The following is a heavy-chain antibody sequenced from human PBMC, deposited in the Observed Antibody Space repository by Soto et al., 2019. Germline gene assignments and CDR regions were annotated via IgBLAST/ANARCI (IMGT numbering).Heavy chain of an antibody. D-gene: IGHD6-6*01. J-gene: IGHJ4*02. Sequence: QVQLVQSGAEVKKPGSSVKVSCKASGGTFSRYAISWVRHAPGQGLEWMGGIIPIFGTANYAQKFQGRVTITADKSTSTAYMELSSLRSEDTAVYYCASVYSSSTPHYWGQGTLVTVSS. CDR2: IIPIFGTA. CDR3: ASVYSSSTPHY. CDR1: GGTFSRYA. V-gene: IGHV1-69*06.